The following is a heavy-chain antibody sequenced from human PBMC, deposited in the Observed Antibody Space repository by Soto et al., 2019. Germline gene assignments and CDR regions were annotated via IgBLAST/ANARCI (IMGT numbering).Heavy chain of an antibody. CDR2: ISYDGSNK. J-gene: IGHJ6*02. CDR1: GFTFSSYG. V-gene: IGHV3-30*18. Sequence: GGSLRLSCAASGFTFSSYGMHWVRQAPGKGLEWVAVISYDGSNKYYADSVKGRFTISRDNSKNTLYLQMNSLRAEDTAVYYCAKDYYDILTGYSWDYFRVYYDYHVEVSGQATRVNV. CDR3: AKDYYDILTGYSWDYFRVYYDYHVEV. D-gene: IGHD3-9*01.